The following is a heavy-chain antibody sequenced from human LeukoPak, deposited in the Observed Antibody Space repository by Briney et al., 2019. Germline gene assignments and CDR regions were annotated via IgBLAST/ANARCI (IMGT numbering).Heavy chain of an antibody. V-gene: IGHV3-49*04. D-gene: IGHD3-16*01. Sequence: PGGSLRLSCAASGFTFSTSTMHWVRQAPGKGLEWVGFIRSKAYGGTTEYAASVKGRFTISRDASKSIAYLQMNSLKTEDTAVYYCTRDYGYWGQGTLVTVSS. CDR2: IRSKAYGGTT. J-gene: IGHJ4*02. CDR3: TRDYGY. CDR1: GFTFSTST.